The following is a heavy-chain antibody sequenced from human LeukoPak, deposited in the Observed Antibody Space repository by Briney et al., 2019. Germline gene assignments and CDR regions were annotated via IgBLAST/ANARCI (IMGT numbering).Heavy chain of an antibody. V-gene: IGHV4-59*01. CDR1: GGSISSYY. J-gene: IGHJ4*02. Sequence: SETLSLTCTVSGGSISSYYWSWIRQPPGKGLEWIGYISYSGSTNYNPSLKSRVTVSLDTSKNQFSLKLSSVTAADTAVYYCARGLRAYYFDGSGHFDYWGQGTLITVSS. CDR2: ISYSGST. D-gene: IGHD3-22*01. CDR3: ARGLRAYYFDGSGHFDY.